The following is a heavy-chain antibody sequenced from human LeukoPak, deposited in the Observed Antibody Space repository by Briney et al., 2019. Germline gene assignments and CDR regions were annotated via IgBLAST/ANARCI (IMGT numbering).Heavy chain of an antibody. CDR1: GFTLSSYS. V-gene: IGHV3-7*01. D-gene: IGHD6-19*01. Sequence: GGSLRLSCAASGFTLSSYSMNSVRPAPGKGLEWVANIKKEGREKYYVGSVKGQFTIYRDNAKNSLYLQMNSLRAEDTAVYYCARVGGSGWYNHFDYWGQGTMVTVSS. J-gene: IGHJ4*02. CDR3: ARVGGSGWYNHFDY. CDR2: IKKEGREK.